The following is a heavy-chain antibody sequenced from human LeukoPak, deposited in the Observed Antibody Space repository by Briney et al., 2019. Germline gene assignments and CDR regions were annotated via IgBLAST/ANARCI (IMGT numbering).Heavy chain of an antibody. J-gene: IGHJ4*02. CDR1: GFTFSDYY. D-gene: IGHD6-6*01. CDR2: ISSSGSTI. CDR3: ARDNARSIDKFTDY. Sequence: GGSLRLSCAASGFTFSDYYMSWIRQAPGKGLEWVSYISSSGSTIYYADSVKGRFTISRDNAKNSLYLQMNSLRAEDTAVYYCARDNARSIDKFTDYWGQGTLVAVSS. V-gene: IGHV3-11*01.